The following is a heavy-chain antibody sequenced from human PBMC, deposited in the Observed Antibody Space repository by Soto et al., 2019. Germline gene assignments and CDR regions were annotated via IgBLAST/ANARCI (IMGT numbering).Heavy chain of an antibody. J-gene: IGHJ3*01. Sequence: QVQLQESGPGLVKPSGTLSLTCAVSGDSISNSRWWTWVRQPPGKGLEWIGDIFHSGDTNYNPSLTGRVFISVDKSQNQFSLTVSSVTAADTAVYYCAYSTGWYRHDVWGQGTLVTVSS. CDR3: AYSTGWYRHDV. CDR1: GDSISNSRW. D-gene: IGHD6-19*01. CDR2: IFHSGDT. V-gene: IGHV4-4*02.